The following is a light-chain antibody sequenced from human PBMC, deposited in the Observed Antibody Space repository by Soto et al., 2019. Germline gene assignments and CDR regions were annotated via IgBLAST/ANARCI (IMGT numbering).Light chain of an antibody. CDR3: SSYTSTSTVV. Sequence: QSALTQPASVSGSPGQSITISCTGTSSDVGAYNFVSWYQQHPGKVPKLMIYGVSNRPSGVSSRFSGSKSGNTASLTISGLQAEDEADYYCSSYTSTSTVVFGGGTKLTVL. CDR1: SSDVGAYNF. CDR2: GVS. V-gene: IGLV2-14*01. J-gene: IGLJ2*01.